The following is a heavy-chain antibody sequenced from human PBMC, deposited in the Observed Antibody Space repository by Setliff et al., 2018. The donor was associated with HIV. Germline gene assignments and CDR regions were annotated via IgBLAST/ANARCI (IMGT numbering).Heavy chain of an antibody. J-gene: IGHJ4*02. CDR1: GASVNSNNYY. D-gene: IGHD3-10*01. CDR2: IYYSGTT. CDR3: ARLSPSLVRGIINSGDRFFDY. Sequence: LSLTCTVSGASVNSNNYYWGWIRQPPGKGLEWIASIYYSGTTYYNPSLKSRVTISVDTSKNQFSLKLSSVTAADTAVYYCARLSPSLVRGIINSGDRFFDYWGQGSLVTVSS. V-gene: IGHV4-39*01.